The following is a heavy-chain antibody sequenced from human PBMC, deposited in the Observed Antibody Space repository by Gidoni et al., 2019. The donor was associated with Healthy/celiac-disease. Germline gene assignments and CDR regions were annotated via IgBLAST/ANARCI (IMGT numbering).Heavy chain of an antibody. Sequence: EVQLVASGGGVVRPGGSLRLSCAASGFTFDDYGMSWVRPAPGKGLEWVSGINWNGGSTGYADSVKGRFTISRDNAKNSLYLQMNSLRAEDTALYYCARGYCSGGSCYSYDYWGQGTLVTVSS. D-gene: IGHD2-15*01. J-gene: IGHJ4*02. CDR3: ARGYCSGGSCYSYDY. CDR1: GFTFDDYG. V-gene: IGHV3-20*04. CDR2: INWNGGST.